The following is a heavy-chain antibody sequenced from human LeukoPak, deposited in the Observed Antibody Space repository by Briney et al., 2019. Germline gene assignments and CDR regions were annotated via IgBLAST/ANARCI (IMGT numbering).Heavy chain of an antibody. D-gene: IGHD6-19*01. CDR3: ATDTYRGAGCDALDI. CDR2: FDPEDGER. J-gene: IGHJ3*02. Sequence: ASVKVSCKVSGNTLTEFSMNWERHTPGKGLEWMGTFDPEDGERLYAQRFQGRITMTEDTSTHTANMELSSLRSEDTAVYYCATDTYRGAGCDALDIWGQGTMVTVSS. CDR1: GNTLTEFS. V-gene: IGHV1-24*01.